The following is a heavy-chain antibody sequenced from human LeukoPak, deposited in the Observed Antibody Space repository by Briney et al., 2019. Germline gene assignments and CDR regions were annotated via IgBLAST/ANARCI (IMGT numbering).Heavy chain of an antibody. D-gene: IGHD5-12*01. CDR2: IIPILGIA. V-gene: IGHV1-69*04. CDR1: GGTFSSYA. J-gene: IGHJ4*02. CDR3: ARDRASIVATDLNFDY. Sequence: WASVKVSCKASGGTFSSYAISWVRQAPGQGLEWMGRIIPILGIANYAQKFQGRVTITADKSTSTAYMGLSSLRSEDTAVYYCARDRASIVATDLNFDYWGQGTLVTVSS.